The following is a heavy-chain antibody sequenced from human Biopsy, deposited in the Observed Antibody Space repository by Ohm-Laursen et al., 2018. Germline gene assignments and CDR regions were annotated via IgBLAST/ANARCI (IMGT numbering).Heavy chain of an antibody. V-gene: IGHV3-13*01. CDR3: ARVASGERWGSSDI. J-gene: IGHJ3*02. CDR2: IGSAGDT. CDR1: GFIFSAYD. Sequence: SLRLSCAATGFIFSAYDMHWVRQATGKGLEWVSSIGSAGDTYYQGSVQGRFTISRENAQNSLFLQMNSLRAGDTAVYYCARVASGERWGSSDIWGQGTRVTVSS. D-gene: IGHD2-15*01.